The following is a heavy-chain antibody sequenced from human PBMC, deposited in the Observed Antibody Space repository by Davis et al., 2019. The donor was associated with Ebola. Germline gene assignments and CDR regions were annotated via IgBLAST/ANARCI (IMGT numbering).Heavy chain of an antibody. J-gene: IGHJ4*02. D-gene: IGHD3-22*01. CDR3: ARDRRRGSSGYYYYY. Sequence: SETLSLTCTVSGGSISSGDYYWSWIRQPPGKGLEWIGYIYYSGSTYYNPSLKSRVTISVDTSKNQFSLKLSSVTAADTAVYYCARDRRRGSSGYYYYYWGQGTLVTVSS. CDR2: IYYSGST. CDR1: GGSISSGDYY. V-gene: IGHV4-30-4*02.